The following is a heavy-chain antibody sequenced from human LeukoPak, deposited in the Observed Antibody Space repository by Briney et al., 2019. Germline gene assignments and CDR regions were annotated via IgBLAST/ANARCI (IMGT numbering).Heavy chain of an antibody. CDR3: ARDLGYCTSTSCSRQWFDP. D-gene: IGHD2-2*01. CDR1: GYTFTSNG. CDR2: ISTYNGNT. V-gene: IGHV1-18*01. Sequence: ASVTVSWKASGYTFTSNGISWVRQAPGQGLEWMGWISTYNGNTNYAQKFRDRVTMTTDTSTSTVYMELRSLGSDDTAVYYCARDLGYCTSTSCSRQWFDPWGQGTLVTVSS. J-gene: IGHJ5*02.